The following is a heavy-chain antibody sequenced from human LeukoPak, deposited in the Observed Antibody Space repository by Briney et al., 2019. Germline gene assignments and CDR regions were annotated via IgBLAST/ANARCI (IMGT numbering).Heavy chain of an antibody. Sequence: SETLSLTCTVSGGSLSSGSDYWSWMRQPAGNGLEWIGRIYNSGSTNYNPSLKSRVTISVDTSKNQFSLKLSSVTAADTAVYYCARRRAGDPGGAFDIWGQGTMVTVSS. J-gene: IGHJ3*02. CDR3: ARRRAGDPGGAFDI. D-gene: IGHD7-27*01. CDR1: GGSLSSGSDY. CDR2: IYNSGST. V-gene: IGHV4-61*02.